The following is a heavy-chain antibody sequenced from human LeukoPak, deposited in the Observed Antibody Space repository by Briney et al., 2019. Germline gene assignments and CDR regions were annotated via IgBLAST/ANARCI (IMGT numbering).Heavy chain of an antibody. Sequence: SETLSLTCAVYGGSFSGYYWSCIRQPPGKGLEWIGEINHSGSTNYNPSLKSRVTISVDTSKNQFSLKLSSVTAADTAVYYCARGGGRITIFGVVTRSSRSFDYWGQGTLVTVSS. V-gene: IGHV4-34*01. J-gene: IGHJ4*02. CDR2: INHSGST. D-gene: IGHD3-3*01. CDR1: GGSFSGYY. CDR3: ARGGGRITIFGVVTRSSRSFDY.